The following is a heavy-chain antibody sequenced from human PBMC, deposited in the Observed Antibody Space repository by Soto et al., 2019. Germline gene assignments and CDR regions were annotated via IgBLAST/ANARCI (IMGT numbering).Heavy chain of an antibody. D-gene: IGHD3-10*01. V-gene: IGHV3-49*03. CDR3: ARSLGYYFGAGNYYAMVF. Sequence: RSLRLSCTASGFAFGDYAVIWFRQAPRKGLEWVGFIITTAFGGTSEYAASLKGRFTISRDDSESIAFLQMHTLKSEATAVYYCARSLGYYFGAGNYYAMVFWGREALVTISS. CDR1: GFAFGDYA. CDR2: IITTAFGGTS. J-gene: IGHJ4*01.